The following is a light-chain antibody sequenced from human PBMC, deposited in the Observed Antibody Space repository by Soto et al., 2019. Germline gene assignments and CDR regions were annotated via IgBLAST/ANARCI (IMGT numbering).Light chain of an antibody. CDR3: HQTYITPWM. J-gene: IGKJ1*01. V-gene: IGKV1-5*01. Sequence: DIQVTQSPSTLSASVGDRVTITCRASQSISSWLAWYQQKPGKAPKLLIYDASSLESGVPSRFTGSGSGTDFTLTISSLQPEDFATYFCHQTYITPWMFGQGTKVDIK. CDR1: QSISSW. CDR2: DAS.